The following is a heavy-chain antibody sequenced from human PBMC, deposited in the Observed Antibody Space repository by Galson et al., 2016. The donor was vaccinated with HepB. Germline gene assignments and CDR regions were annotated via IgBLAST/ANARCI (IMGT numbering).Heavy chain of an antibody. V-gene: IGHV3-53*01. Sequence: SLRLSCAASGFSVGNDYIAWVRQAPGKGLEWVSLIYLGGSTHYADSVKGRFTISRDISKNTVSLQINSLRTEDTAVYYCARELNWMSGRHFDHWGQGTLVTVSS. CDR1: GFSVGNDY. J-gene: IGHJ4*02. D-gene: IGHD1-1*01. CDR2: IYLGGST. CDR3: ARELNWMSGRHFDH.